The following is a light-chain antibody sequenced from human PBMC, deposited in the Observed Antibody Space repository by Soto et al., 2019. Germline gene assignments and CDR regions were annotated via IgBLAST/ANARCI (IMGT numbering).Light chain of an antibody. J-gene: IGKJ4*01. V-gene: IGKV3-11*01. CDR2: DAS. CDR1: QSVSSY. Sequence: EIVLTQSPAILSLSPGERATLSCRASQSVSSYLAWYQQKPGQAPRILINDASNRATGIPARFSGSGSGTDFTLTISSLVPEDFAVDYCQQRSNWRLTFGGGTKVEIK. CDR3: QQRSNWRLT.